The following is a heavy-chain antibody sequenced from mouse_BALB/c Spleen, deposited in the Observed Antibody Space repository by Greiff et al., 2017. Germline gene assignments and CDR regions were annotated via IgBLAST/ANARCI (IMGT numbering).Heavy chain of an antibody. Sequence: VQGVESGPGLVAPSQSLSITCTVSGFSLTSYGVHWVRQPPGKGLEWLGVIWAGGSTNYNSALMSRLSISKDNSKSQVFLKMNSLQTDDTAMYYCARDQRYDAMDYWGQGTSVTVSS. CDR3: ARDQRYDAMDY. CDR2: IWAGGST. V-gene: IGHV2-9*02. J-gene: IGHJ4*01. CDR1: GFSLTSYG.